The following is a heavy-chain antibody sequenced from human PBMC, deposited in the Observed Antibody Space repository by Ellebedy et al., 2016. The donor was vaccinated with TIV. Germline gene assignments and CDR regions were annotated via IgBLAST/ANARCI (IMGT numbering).Heavy chain of an antibody. J-gene: IGHJ4*02. V-gene: IGHV3-48*02. Sequence: GESLKISCAASGFTFSSYSMNWVRQAPGKGLEWVSYISSSSSTIYSADSVKGRFTISRDNAKNSLYLPMNSLRDEDTAVYYCATSTVARGSYSDYWGQGTLGTVSS. D-gene: IGHD3-10*01. CDR3: ATSTVARGSYSDY. CDR1: GFTFSSYS. CDR2: ISSSSSTI.